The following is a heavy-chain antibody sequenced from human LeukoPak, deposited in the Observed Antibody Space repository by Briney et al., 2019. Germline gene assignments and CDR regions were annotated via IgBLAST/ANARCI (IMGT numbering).Heavy chain of an antibody. Sequence: PSETLSLTCTVSGGSISSYYWSWIRQPPGKGLEWIGYIYYSGSTNYNPSLKSRVTISVDTPKNQFSLKLSSVTAADTAVYYCARSPYYYDSSGYSFDYWGQGSLVTVSS. CDR2: IYYSGST. J-gene: IGHJ4*02. V-gene: IGHV4-59*01. CDR1: GGSISSYY. CDR3: ARSPYYYDSSGYSFDY. D-gene: IGHD3-22*01.